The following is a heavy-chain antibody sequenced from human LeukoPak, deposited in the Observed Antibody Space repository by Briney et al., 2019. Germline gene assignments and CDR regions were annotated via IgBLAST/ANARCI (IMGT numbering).Heavy chain of an antibody. J-gene: IGHJ4*02. CDR1: GFTFNNYP. V-gene: IGHV3-48*04. CDR2: ISRDGSPI. CDR3: ARVRYNSGYIFDS. D-gene: IGHD5-18*01. Sequence: GSLRLSCAASGFTFNNYPLNWVRQAPGKGLEWVAYISRDGSPIYYADSVRGRFTISRDNAKNSLYLQMNSLRAEDTAVYYCARVRYNSGYIFDSWGQGALVAVSS.